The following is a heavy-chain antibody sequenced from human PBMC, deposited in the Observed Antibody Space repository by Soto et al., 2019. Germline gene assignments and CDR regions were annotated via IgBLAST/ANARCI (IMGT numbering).Heavy chain of an antibody. D-gene: IGHD6-19*01. J-gene: IGHJ4*02. CDR2: INHSGST. Sequence: SETLSLTCAVYGGSFSGYYWSWIRQPPGKGLEWIGEINHSGSTNYNPSLKSRVTISVDTSKNQFSLKLSSVTAADTAVYYCARGPTVAGTTNAGDWGQGTLVTVSS. CDR3: ARGPTVAGTTNAGD. CDR1: GGSFSGYY. V-gene: IGHV4-34*01.